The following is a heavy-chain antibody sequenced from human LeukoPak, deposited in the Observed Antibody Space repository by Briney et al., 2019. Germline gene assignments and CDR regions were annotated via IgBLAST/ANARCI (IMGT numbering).Heavy chain of an antibody. Sequence: GGSLRLSCAASGFTVSSYSMSWVRQAPGKGLEWGSFISTSSSYIHNADSVKGRFTISRDNAENSLYLQMNSLRAEDTAVYYCARAAIAAARIYYYMDVWGKGTTVTVSS. D-gene: IGHD6-13*01. CDR3: ARAAIAAARIYYYMDV. CDR2: ISTSSSYI. J-gene: IGHJ6*03. CDR1: GFTVSSYS. V-gene: IGHV3-21*01.